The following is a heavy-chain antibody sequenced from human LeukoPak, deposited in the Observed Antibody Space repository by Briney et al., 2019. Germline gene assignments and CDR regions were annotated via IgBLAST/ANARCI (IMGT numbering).Heavy chain of an antibody. D-gene: IGHD6-13*01. Sequence: PGGSLRLSCAASGFTFSSYWMSWVRQAPGKGLEWVANINQDGSGKYYVDSVKGRFTISRDNAKNSLYLQRNSLRVEDTAVYYCARDISSWRWSYYYYMDVWGKGTTVTVSS. CDR2: INQDGSGK. CDR1: GFTFSSYW. J-gene: IGHJ6*03. CDR3: ARDISSWRWSYYYYMDV. V-gene: IGHV3-7*01.